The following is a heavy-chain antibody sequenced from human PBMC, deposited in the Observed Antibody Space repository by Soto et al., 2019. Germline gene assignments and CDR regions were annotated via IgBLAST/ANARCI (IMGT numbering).Heavy chain of an antibody. CDR3: ARLGGYCSSTSCYGYYGMDV. CDR1: GGSISSGPYS. J-gene: IGHJ6*02. CDR2: FHYSEST. Sequence: QLQLQESGPGLVKPSETLSLTCTVSGGSISSGPYSWGWIRQPPGEGLEWIGTFHYSESTYYNPSLESRITISVDTSKKQFSLKVNSVTVADTAVYYCARLGGYCSSTSCYGYYGMDVWGQGTTVTVSS. D-gene: IGHD2-2*01. V-gene: IGHV4-39*01.